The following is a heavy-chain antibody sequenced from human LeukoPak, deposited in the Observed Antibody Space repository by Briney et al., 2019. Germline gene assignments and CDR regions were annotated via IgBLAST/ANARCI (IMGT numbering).Heavy chain of an antibody. V-gene: IGHV1-8*01. D-gene: IGHD3-16*01. CDR2: MNPNSGNT. Sequence: ASVKVSCKASGYTFTSYDINWVRLATGQGLEWMGWMNPNSGNTGYAQKFQGRVTMTRNTSISTAYMELSSLRSEDTAVYYCARSLISPPDAFDIWGQGTMVTVSS. CDR3: ARSLISPPDAFDI. CDR1: GYTFTSYD. J-gene: IGHJ3*02.